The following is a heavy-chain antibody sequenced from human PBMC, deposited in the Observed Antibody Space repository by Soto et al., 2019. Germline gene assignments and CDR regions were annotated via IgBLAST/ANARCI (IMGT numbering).Heavy chain of an antibody. CDR3: ARLTGNDYEMDYYYGMYV. Sequence: QLQLQESGPGLLKPSETLLHSCTVSGGSISNISYYGGWIRQPPGKGLEWIGSIYYSGTTYYNPSLKSRVTITVDTSKNPSSLKLSSVTAEDTAVYSFARLTGNDYEMDYYYGMYVGGQGTTV. CDR2: IYYSGTT. J-gene: IGHJ6*02. D-gene: IGHD1-1*01. V-gene: IGHV4-39*01. CDR1: GGSISNISYY.